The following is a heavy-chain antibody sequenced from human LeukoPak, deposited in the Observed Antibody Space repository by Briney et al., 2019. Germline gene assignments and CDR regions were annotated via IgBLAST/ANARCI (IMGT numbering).Heavy chain of an antibody. Sequence: GESLKISCKGSGYSFTSYWIGWVRQMPGKGLEWMGIIYPGGSDTRYSPSFQGQVTISADKSISTAYLQWSSLKASDTAMYYCARRVDRPGVVLSAFDYWGQGTLVTVSS. CDR2: IYPGGSDT. CDR1: GYSFTSYW. CDR3: ARRVDRPGVVLSAFDY. D-gene: IGHD2/OR15-2a*01. V-gene: IGHV5-51*01. J-gene: IGHJ4*02.